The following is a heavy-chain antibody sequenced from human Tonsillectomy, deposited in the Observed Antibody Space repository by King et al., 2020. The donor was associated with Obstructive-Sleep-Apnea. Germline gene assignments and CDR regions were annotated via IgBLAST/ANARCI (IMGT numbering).Heavy chain of an antibody. J-gene: IGHJ5*02. D-gene: IGHD3-10*01. CDR1: GGSISSYY. CDR3: ARQGYGSGAYNWFDP. CDR2: ISYSGST. Sequence: HVQLQESGPGLVKPSETLSLTCTVSGGSISSYYWSWIRQPPGKGLEWIGYISYSGSTNYNPSLKSRLTISLDTSKNTFSLKLSSVTAADTAVYYCARQGYGSGAYNWFDPWGQGTLVTVSS. V-gene: IGHV4-59*08.